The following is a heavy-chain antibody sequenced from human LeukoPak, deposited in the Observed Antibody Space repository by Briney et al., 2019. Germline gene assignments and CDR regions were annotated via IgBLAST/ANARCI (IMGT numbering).Heavy chain of an antibody. D-gene: IGHD1-26*01. Sequence: PGGSLRLSCAASGFTFSSYGMSWVRQAPGKGLEWVSAISGSGGSTYYADSVKGRFTISRDNSKNTLYLQMNSLRAEDTAKYYCAKRKGGSYSYYFDYWGQGTLVTVSS. CDR3: AKRKGGSYSYYFDY. CDR1: GFTFSSYG. J-gene: IGHJ4*02. CDR2: ISGSGGST. V-gene: IGHV3-23*01.